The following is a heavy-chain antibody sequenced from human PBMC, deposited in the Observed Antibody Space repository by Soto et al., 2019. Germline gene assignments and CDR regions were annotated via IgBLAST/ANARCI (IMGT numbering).Heavy chain of an antibody. Sequence: QVQLVESGGGVVQPGGSLRLSCAASGFTFRNYAMHWVRQAPGKGLECLAVIAYDGSNAFYRDSVKGRFTISRENSKKTLYLHMNGPRSEDTGAYYCARVDREDIVVVVGARQGEYGIDMCCQGATGIVSS. CDR2: IAYDGSNA. V-gene: IGHV3-30-3*01. D-gene: IGHD2-15*01. CDR1: GFTFRNYA. CDR3: ARVDREDIVVVVGARQGEYGIDM. J-gene: IGHJ6*02.